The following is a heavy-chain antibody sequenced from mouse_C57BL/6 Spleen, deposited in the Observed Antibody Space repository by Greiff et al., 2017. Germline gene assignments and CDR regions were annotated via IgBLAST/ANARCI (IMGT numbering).Heavy chain of an antibody. CDR3: TREGGLRRDYWYFDV. Sequence: EVNVVESGEGLVKPGGSLKLSCAASGFTFSSYAMSWVRQTPEKRLEWVAYISSGGDYIYYADTVKGRFTISRDNARNTLYLQMSSLKSEDTAMYYCTREGGLRRDYWYFDVWGTGTTVTVSS. CDR1: GFTFSSYA. J-gene: IGHJ1*03. CDR2: ISSGGDYI. D-gene: IGHD2-2*01. V-gene: IGHV5-9-1*02.